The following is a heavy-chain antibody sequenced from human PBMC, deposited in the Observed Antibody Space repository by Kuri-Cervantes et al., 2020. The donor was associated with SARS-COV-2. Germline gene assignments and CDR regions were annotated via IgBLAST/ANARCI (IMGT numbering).Heavy chain of an antibody. CDR1: GFTFSNAW. V-gene: IGHV4-34*01. Sequence: GSLRLSCAASGFTFSNAWMSWVRQPPGKGLEWIGETNHSGSTNYNPSLKSRVTISVDTSKNQFSLKLSSVTAADTAVYYCARGRVLDYWGQGTLVTVSS. CDR2: TNHSGST. J-gene: IGHJ4*02. CDR3: ARGRVLDY.